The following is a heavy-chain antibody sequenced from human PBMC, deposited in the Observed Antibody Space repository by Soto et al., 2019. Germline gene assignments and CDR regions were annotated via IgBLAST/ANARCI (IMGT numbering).Heavy chain of an antibody. CDR2: GYYSGST. J-gene: IGHJ6*02. V-gene: IGHV4-59*01. Sequence: SETASLTCSVSCDSISSYCWRCIRLPPWEGLEWIVYGYYSGSTSHNPSLRSRVTISVDTSKNQFSLKLSSVTATHTAVYYCAREPYSGTYYFHYGMDVWGQPTTVTVS. CDR3: AREPYSGTYYFHYGMDV. D-gene: IGHD1-26*01. CDR1: CDSISSYC.